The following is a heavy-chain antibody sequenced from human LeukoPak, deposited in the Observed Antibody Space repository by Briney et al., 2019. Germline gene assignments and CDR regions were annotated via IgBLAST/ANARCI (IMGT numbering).Heavy chain of an antibody. D-gene: IGHD6-19*01. Sequence: GGSLRLSCAASGFTFDDCAMPWVRQAPGKGLEWVSGISWNSGSIGYADSVKGRFTISRDNAKNSLYLQMNSLRAEDTALYYCAKDRTAVADYYFDYWGQGTLVTVSS. V-gene: IGHV3-9*01. J-gene: IGHJ4*02. CDR1: GFTFDDCA. CDR3: AKDRTAVADYYFDY. CDR2: ISWNSGSI.